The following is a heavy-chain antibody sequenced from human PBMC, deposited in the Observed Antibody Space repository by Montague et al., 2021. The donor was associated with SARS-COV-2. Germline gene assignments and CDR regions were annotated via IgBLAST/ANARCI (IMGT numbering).Heavy chain of an antibody. D-gene: IGHD2-2*01. Sequence: SETLSLTCTVSGGSVSSATGYWSWIRQPPGKGLEWIGYIHYSWTTSYKSSLKSRVSLSLDTSKNQLSLNLTSVTAADTAVYHCVREFLCCSRGACHGNFDSWGQGTLVTVSS. CDR2: IHYSWTT. J-gene: IGHJ4*02. CDR1: GGSVSSATGY. CDR3: VREFLCCSRGACHGNFDS. V-gene: IGHV4-61*01.